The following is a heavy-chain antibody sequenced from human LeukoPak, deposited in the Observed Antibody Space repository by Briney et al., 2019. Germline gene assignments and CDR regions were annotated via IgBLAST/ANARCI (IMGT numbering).Heavy chain of an antibody. Sequence: GGSLRLSCAASGFTFSSYAMSWVRQAPGKGLEWVSAISGSGGSTYYADSVKGRFTISRDNSKNTLYLQMNSLRAEDTAVYYCAKDLVCDYGDYGGRGFFDYWGQGTLVTVSS. CDR3: AKDLVCDYGDYGGRGFFDY. V-gene: IGHV3-23*01. D-gene: IGHD4-17*01. CDR2: ISGSGGST. CDR1: GFTFSSYA. J-gene: IGHJ4*02.